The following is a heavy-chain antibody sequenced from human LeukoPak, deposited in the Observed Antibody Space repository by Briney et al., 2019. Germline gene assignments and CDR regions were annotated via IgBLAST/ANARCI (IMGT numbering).Heavy chain of an antibody. V-gene: IGHV4-59*01. CDR2: IYYSGST. Sequence: SETLSLTXTVSGGSISSYYWSWIRQPPGKGLEWVGYIYYSGSTNYNPSLKSRVTISVDTSKNQFSLKLSSVTAADTAVYFCARGRGYSYGSLPFDYWGQGTLVTVSS. D-gene: IGHD5-18*01. CDR1: GGSISSYY. CDR3: ARGRGYSYGSLPFDY. J-gene: IGHJ4*02.